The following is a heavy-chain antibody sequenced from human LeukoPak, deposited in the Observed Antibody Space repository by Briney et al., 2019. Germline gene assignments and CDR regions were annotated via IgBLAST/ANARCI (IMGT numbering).Heavy chain of an antibody. J-gene: IGHJ4*02. CDR1: GFTFRSYD. Sequence: PGGSLRLSCAVSGFTFRSYDMSWVRRAPGKGLEWVSAIRGSGDTTYYADSVKGRFTISRDNSKNTLYLQMNRLRGEDTAVYYCAKGSLGPFDYWGQGTLVTVSS. CDR3: AKGSLGPFDY. V-gene: IGHV3-23*01. CDR2: IRGSGDTT. D-gene: IGHD7-27*01.